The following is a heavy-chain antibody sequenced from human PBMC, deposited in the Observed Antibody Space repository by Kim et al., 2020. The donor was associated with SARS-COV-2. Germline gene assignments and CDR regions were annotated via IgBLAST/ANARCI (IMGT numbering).Heavy chain of an antibody. V-gene: IGHV4-39*01. J-gene: IGHJ5*02. CDR3: ASLRRGAVAGIIGTSNNWFDP. Sequence: SETLSLTCTVSGGSISSSRYYWGWIRQPPGKGLEWIGSIYYSGSTYYNPSLKSRVTISVDTSKNQFSLKLSSVTAADTAAYYCASLRRGAVAGIIGTSNNWFDPWGQGTLVTVSS. CDR2: IYYSGST. D-gene: IGHD6-19*01. CDR1: GGSISSSRYY.